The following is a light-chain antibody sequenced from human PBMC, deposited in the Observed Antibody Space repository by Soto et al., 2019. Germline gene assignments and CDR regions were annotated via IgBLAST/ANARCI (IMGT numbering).Light chain of an antibody. CDR1: SSDVGSYNL. Sequence: ALTQPASVSGSPGQSITISCTGTSSDVGSYNLVSWYHQHPGKAPKLMIYEVSKRPSGVSNRFSGSKSGNTASLTISGLQAEDEADYYCCSYAGSSRVFGGGTKVTVL. J-gene: IGLJ2*01. CDR3: CSYAGSSRV. V-gene: IGLV2-23*02. CDR2: EVS.